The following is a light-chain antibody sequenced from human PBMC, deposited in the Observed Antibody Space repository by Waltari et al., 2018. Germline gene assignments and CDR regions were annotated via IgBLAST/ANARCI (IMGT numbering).Light chain of an antibody. CDR2: GAS. Sequence: EILLTQSPGTLSLSPGERATLSCRAGQSVASNYLAWYQQKPGQAPRLLIYGASSRATGIPDRFSGSGSGTDFTLTISGLDPEDFAVYFCQQYFDTPFTFGPGTKVALK. J-gene: IGKJ3*01. V-gene: IGKV3-20*01. CDR1: QSVASNY. CDR3: QQYFDTPFT.